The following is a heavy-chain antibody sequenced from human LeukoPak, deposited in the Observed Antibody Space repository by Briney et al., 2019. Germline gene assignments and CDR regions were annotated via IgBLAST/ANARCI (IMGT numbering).Heavy chain of an antibody. V-gene: IGHV3-15*01. J-gene: IGHJ4*02. Sequence: GGSLRLSCAASGFTFSNAWMSWVRQAPGKGLEWVGRIKSKTDGGTTDYAAPVKGRFTISRDDSKNTLYLQMNSLKTEDTAVHYCTAVGSSGYYAGYDYWGQGTLVTVSS. CDR1: GFTFSNAW. CDR3: TAVGSSGYYAGYDY. CDR2: IKSKTDGGTT. D-gene: IGHD3-22*01.